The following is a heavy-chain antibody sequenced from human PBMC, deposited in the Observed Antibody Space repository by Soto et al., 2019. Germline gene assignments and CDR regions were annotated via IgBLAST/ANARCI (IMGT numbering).Heavy chain of an antibody. D-gene: IGHD3-3*01. V-gene: IGHV4-59*01. CDR1: GGSISSYY. J-gene: IGHJ6*02. CDR2: IYYSGST. Sequence: SETLSLTCTVSGGSISSYYWSWIRQPPGKGLDWIGSIYYSGSTKYNPSLKSRVTISLDTSKNQFSLKLSSVTAADTAVYYCARDQRRFLEWSYYGMDVWGQGTTVTVSS. CDR3: ARDQRRFLEWSYYGMDV.